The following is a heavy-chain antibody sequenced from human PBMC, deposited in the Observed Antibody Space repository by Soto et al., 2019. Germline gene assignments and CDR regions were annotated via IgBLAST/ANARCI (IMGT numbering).Heavy chain of an antibody. CDR1: GFTFNTYA. CDR3: AKAQFQQWLRTDYYYYGTDV. D-gene: IGHD6-19*01. J-gene: IGHJ6*04. Sequence: GGSLRLSCVASGFTFNTYAMSWVRKAPGKGLEWVSGISGSGGTTYYADSVKGRFTISRDNSKNTLYLQMNSLRAEDTAVYYCAKAQFQQWLRTDYYYYGTDVWGKGTTVTVS. CDR2: ISGSGGTT. V-gene: IGHV3-23*01.